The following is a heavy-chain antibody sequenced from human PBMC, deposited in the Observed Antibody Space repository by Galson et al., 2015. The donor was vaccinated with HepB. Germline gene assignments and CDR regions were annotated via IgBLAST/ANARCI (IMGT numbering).Heavy chain of an antibody. CDR1: GGTFSSYA. D-gene: IGHD2-15*01. CDR2: IIPILGIA. J-gene: IGHJ6*02. V-gene: IGHV1-69*04. CDR3: ALARVGGGFKGEYCSGGSCYPRFPGYYYYGMDV. Sequence: SVKVSCKASGGTFSSYAISWVRQAPGQGLEWMGRIIPILGIANYAQKFQGRVTITADKSTSTAYMELSSLRSEDTAVYYCALARVGGGFKGEYCSGGSCYPRFPGYYYYGMDVWGQGTTVTVSS.